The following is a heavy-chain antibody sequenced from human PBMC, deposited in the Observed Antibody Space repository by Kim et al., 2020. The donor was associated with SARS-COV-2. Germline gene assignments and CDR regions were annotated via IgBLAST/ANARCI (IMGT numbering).Heavy chain of an antibody. CDR3: ARGVKAQNYYDSSGYYYGAFDI. Sequence: GGSLRLSCAASGFTVSSNYMSWVRQAPGKGLEWVSVIYSGGSTYYADSVKGRFTISRDNSKNTLYLQMNSLRAEDTAVYYCARGVKAQNYYDSSGYYYGAFDIWGQGTMVTVSS. CDR1: GFTVSSNY. J-gene: IGHJ3*02. D-gene: IGHD3-22*01. CDR2: IYSGGST. V-gene: IGHV3-53*01.